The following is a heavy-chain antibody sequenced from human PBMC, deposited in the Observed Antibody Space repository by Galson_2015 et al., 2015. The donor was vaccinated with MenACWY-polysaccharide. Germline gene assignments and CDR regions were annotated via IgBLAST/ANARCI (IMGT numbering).Heavy chain of an antibody. CDR1: GFTFNNYW. CDR3: ARDKAVGATHFDY. V-gene: IGHV3-7*01. D-gene: IGHD1-26*01. Sequence: SLRLSCAASGFTFNNYWMSWVRQAPGKEPEWVANIRQDGSEMYYVDSAKGRFTISRDNAKDSLFLQMNSLRAEDTAVYYCARDKAVGATHFDYWGRGTLVTVSS. CDR2: IRQDGSEM. J-gene: IGHJ4*02.